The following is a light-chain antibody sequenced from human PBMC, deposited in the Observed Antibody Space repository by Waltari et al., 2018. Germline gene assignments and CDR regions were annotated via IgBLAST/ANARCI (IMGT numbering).Light chain of an antibody. V-gene: IGKV3-20*01. CDR3: QQYGSSPWT. Sequence: EIVLTQSPGTLSLSPGERATLSCRASQRGSSNYLAWYQQKPGQAPRLLIYGASSRATGIPAKFSGSGSGTDFTLTISRLEPEDFAVYFCQQYGSSPWTFGQGTKVEIK. CDR1: QRGSSNY. CDR2: GAS. J-gene: IGKJ1*01.